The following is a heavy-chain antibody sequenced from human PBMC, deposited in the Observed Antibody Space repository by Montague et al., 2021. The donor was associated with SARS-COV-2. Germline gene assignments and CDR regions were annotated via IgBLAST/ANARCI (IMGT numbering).Heavy chain of an antibody. Sequence: SETLSLTCTVSGGSISSYYCSWIRQPPGKGLEWIGYSYNSGSTNYNPSLKSRVTISVDTSKTQFSLKLSAVTAADTAVYYCAREAWVGDLHDGFDIWGQGTMVTVSS. V-gene: IGHV4-59*01. CDR2: SYNSGST. D-gene: IGHD3-10*01. CDR3: AREAWVGDLHDGFDI. CDR1: GGSISSYY. J-gene: IGHJ3*02.